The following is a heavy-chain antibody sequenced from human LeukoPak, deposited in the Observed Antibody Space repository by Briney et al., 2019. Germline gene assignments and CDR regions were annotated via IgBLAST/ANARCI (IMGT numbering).Heavy chain of an antibody. D-gene: IGHD5-18*01. J-gene: IGHJ5*02. CDR2: INPNSGGT. CDR3: ARGNSRDTAMVTWFDP. Sequence: ASVKVSCKASGNTFRKSPITWVRQAPGQGLEWMGRINPNSGGTNYAQKFQGRVTMTRDTSISTAYMELSRLRSDDTAVYYCARGNSRDTAMVTWFDPWGQGTLVTVSS. V-gene: IGHV1-2*06. CDR1: GNTFRKSP.